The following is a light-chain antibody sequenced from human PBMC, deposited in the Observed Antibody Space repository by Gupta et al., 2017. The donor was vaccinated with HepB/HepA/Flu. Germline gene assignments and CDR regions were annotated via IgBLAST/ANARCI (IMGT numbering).Light chain of an antibody. CDR3: QAWDSSSLVV. Sequence: SYELTQPPSLSVSPGQTASITCSGDKLGDKYACWYQQKPGQSPVLAIYQDSKRPSGIPERFSGSNSGNTATLNISGTQAMDEADYYCQAWDSSSLVVFGGGTKLTVL. J-gene: IGLJ2*01. CDR2: QDS. CDR1: KLGDKY. V-gene: IGLV3-1*01.